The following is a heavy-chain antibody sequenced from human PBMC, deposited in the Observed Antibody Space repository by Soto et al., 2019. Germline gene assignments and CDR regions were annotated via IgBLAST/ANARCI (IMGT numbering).Heavy chain of an antibody. CDR1: VFTFSSYS. CDR2: ISAGAVAT. Sequence: PVVSLRLSCSSSVFTFSSYSISWVRQAAVKGLEWVSAISAGAVATNYADSVKGRFTISRDNSKDTLYLQMNSLRAEDTAVYYCAKGRESSGYYRHFESWGQGDIVNVSS. J-gene: IGHJ4*02. CDR3: AKGRESSGYYRHFES. D-gene: IGHD3-22*01. V-gene: IGHV3-23*01.